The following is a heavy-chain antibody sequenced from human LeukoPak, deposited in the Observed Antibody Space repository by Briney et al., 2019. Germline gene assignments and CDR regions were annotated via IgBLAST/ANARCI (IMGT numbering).Heavy chain of an antibody. CDR3: ARDPCDSSDYSMYYFDY. Sequence: SETLSLTCTVSGGSISGHYWSWIRQPPGKGLEWIGEIYYSGSTYYNPSLKSRVTISVDTSKNHFSLKLSSVTAADTAVYYCARDPCDSSDYSMYYFDYWGQGTLVTVSS. D-gene: IGHD3-22*01. CDR1: GGSISGHY. J-gene: IGHJ4*02. V-gene: IGHV4-59*11. CDR2: IYYSGST.